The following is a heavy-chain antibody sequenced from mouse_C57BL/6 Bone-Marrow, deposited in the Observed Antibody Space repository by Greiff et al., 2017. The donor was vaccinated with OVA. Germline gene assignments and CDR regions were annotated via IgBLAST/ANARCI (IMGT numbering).Heavy chain of an antibody. CDR3: ARAMEGY. Sequence: ESGPGLVKPSQSLSLTCSVTGYSITSGYYWNWIRQFPGNKLEWMGYISYDGSNNYNPSLKNRISITRDTSKNQFFLKLNSVTTEDTATYYCARAMEGYWGQGTTLTVSS. D-gene: IGHD2-3*01. J-gene: IGHJ2*01. CDR1: GYSITSGYY. V-gene: IGHV3-6*01. CDR2: ISYDGSN.